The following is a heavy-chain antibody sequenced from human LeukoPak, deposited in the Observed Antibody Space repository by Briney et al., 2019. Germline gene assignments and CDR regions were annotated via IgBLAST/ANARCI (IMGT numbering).Heavy chain of an antibody. Sequence: GGSLRLSCAASGFTFSSYSMNWVRQAPGKGLEWVSSISSSSSYIYYADSVKGRFTISRDNAKNSLYLQMNSLRAEDTAVYYCARDGSRGYYYMDVWGKGTTVTVSS. CDR1: GFTFSSYS. V-gene: IGHV3-21*01. CDR3: ARDGSRGYYYMDV. J-gene: IGHJ6*03. D-gene: IGHD3-10*01. CDR2: ISSSSSYI.